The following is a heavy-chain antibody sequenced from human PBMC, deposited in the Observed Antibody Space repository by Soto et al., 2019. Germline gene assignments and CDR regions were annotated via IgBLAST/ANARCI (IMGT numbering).Heavy chain of an antibody. J-gene: IGHJ6*02. CDR1: GGSISSYY. Sequence: QVPLQESGPGLVKPSETLSLSCTVSGGSISSYYWSWIRLPPGKGLEWIWYVHDSWGSHYNPSLKSRVSISLGSSKSQFAMKLTSVTATDTAVYYFVRKGFGELHGLVDVWGQGTKVTVSS. CDR3: VRKGFGELHGLVDV. D-gene: IGHD3-10*01. V-gene: IGHV4-59*08. CDR2: VHDSWGS.